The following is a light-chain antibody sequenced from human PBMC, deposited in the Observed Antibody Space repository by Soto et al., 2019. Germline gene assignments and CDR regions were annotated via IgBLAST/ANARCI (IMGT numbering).Light chain of an antibody. CDR3: PQHNDWPLT. V-gene: IGKV3-15*01. CDR1: QSVTNN. CDR2: GAT. J-gene: IGKJ4*01. Sequence: EIVLTQSPATRSVSPGERVTLSCRASQSVTNNLAWDQQKPGQAPRLIIYGATGTATGIPARFSGSGSGTEFTLTISSLQAEDFAVYYGPQHNDWPLTLGGGTQVEI.